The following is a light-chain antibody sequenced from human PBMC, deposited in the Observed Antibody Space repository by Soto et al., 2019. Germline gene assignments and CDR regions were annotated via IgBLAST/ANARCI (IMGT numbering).Light chain of an antibody. V-gene: IGLV2-11*01. CDR2: DVS. J-gene: IGLJ1*01. CDR3: CSYAGSYTNYV. Sequence: SVLTQPRPVSGSPGQSVTISCTGTSSDVGGYNYVSWYQQHPGKAPKLMIYDVSKRPSGVPDRFSGSKSGSTASLTISGLQAEDEADYSCCSYAGSYTNYVFGTGTKVTVL. CDR1: SSDVGGYNY.